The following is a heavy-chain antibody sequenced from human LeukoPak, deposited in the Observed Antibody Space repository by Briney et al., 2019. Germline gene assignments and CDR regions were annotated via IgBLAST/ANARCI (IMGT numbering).Heavy chain of an antibody. CDR1: GGSISSYY. CDR3: ARGRPLYDSSGYFDY. CDR2: IYYSGST. Sequence: PSETLSLTCTVSGGSISSYYWSWIRQPPGKGLEWIGYIYYSGSTNYNPSLKSRVTISVDTSKNQFSLKLSSVTAADTAVYYCARGRPLYDSSGYFDYWGQGTLVTVSS. V-gene: IGHV4-59*12. J-gene: IGHJ4*02. D-gene: IGHD3-22*01.